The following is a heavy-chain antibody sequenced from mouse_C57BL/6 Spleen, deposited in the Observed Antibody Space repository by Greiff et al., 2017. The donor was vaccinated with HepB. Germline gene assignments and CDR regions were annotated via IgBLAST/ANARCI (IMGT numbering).Heavy chain of an antibody. CDR3: ARGYDYDVGYAMDY. J-gene: IGHJ4*01. V-gene: IGHV1-59*01. CDR1: GYTFTSYW. D-gene: IGHD2-4*01. CDR2: IDPSDSYT. Sequence: QVQLKQPGAELVRPGTSVKLSCKASGYTFTSYWMHWVKQRPGQGLEWIGVIDPSDSYTNYNQKFKGKATLTVDTSSSTAYMHLSSLTSEDSAVYYCARGYDYDVGYAMDYWGQGTSVTVSS.